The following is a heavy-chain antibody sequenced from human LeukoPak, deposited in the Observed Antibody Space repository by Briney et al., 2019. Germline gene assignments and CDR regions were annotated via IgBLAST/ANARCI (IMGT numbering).Heavy chain of an antibody. V-gene: IGHV4-59*01. CDR3: ARAPRQYYYESMLNNVFDI. D-gene: IGHD3-22*01. Sequence: PSETLSLTCTVSGGSINSYDWRWLRQPPGKGLEWIGYIYYSGSTNYNPSLKSRVTISVDTSKNQFSLKLSSVNAADTAVYYRARAPRQYYYESMLNNVFDIWARKTMVTVSS. J-gene: IGHJ3*02. CDR1: GGSINSYD. CDR2: IYYSGST.